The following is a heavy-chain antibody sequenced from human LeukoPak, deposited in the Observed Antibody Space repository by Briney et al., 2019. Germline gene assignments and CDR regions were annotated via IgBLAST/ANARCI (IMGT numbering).Heavy chain of an antibody. V-gene: IGHV3-53*01. D-gene: IGHD3-22*01. Sequence: GGSLRLSCAASGFTVSSNYMSWVRQAPGKGLEWVSVIYSGGSTYYADSVKGRFTISRDNSKNTLYLQMNSLRAEDTAVYYCARANYYDNSGYLDWGQGTLVTVSS. CDR2: IYSGGST. CDR1: GFTVSSNY. CDR3: ARANYYDNSGYLD. J-gene: IGHJ4*02.